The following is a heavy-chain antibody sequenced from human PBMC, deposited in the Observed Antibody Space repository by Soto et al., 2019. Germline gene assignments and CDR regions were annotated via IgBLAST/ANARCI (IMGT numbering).Heavy chain of an antibody. CDR2: MNTNSENR. D-gene: IGHD2-15*01. V-gene: IGHV1-8*02. Sequence: ASVKVSCKAYGYTFTGYYMHRVRQATGQRREWMGWMNTNSENRSYAQKFQGRVTMTRNTSISTAYMELSSLRSEDTAMYNCEFVLLPVLPWVECYSCQALLVSVS. CDR3: EFVLLPVLPWVECY. CDR1: GYTFTGYY. J-gene: IGHJ4*02.